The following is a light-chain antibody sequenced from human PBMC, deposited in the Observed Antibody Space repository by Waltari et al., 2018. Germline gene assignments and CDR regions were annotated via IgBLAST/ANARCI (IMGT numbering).Light chain of an antibody. V-gene: IGLV2-23*02. CDR2: DVS. J-gene: IGLJ1*01. Sequence: QSALSQPAFVYASFGQSITISCTGTSSEVGSSHSVSWYQHHPGKAPKFIIYDVSKRPSGVPNRFSGSKYGKRASLTISGLQPDDEAVYYCCAFAVGDTYVFGSGTNVTV. CDR3: CAFAVGDTYV. CDR1: SSEVGSSHS.